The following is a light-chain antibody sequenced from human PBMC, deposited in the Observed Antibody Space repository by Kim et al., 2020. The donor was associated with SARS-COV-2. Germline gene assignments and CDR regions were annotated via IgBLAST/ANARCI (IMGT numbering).Light chain of an antibody. J-gene: IGKJ4*01. CDR2: GAS. CDR3: QQSYRTPLT. Sequence: SASVGDRVTITCRASQNIDDFLNWYQHKPGQAPRLLIYGASSLQSGVPSRFTGSGSGTEFTLTISSLQADDFATYYCQQSYRTPLTFGGGTKV. CDR1: QNIDDF. V-gene: IGKV1-39*01.